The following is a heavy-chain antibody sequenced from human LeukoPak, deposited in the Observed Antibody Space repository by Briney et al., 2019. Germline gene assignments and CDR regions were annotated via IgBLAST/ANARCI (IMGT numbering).Heavy chain of an antibody. CDR3: ARRPDTYYYDSSGYYSPRDDAFDI. Sequence: PSEALSLTCTVSGGSISSYYWSWIRQPAGKGLEWIGRIYTSGSTNYNPSLKSRVTMSVDTSKNQFSLKLSSVTAADTAVYYCARRPDTYYYDSSGYYSPRDDAFDIWGQGTMVTVSS. CDR2: IYTSGST. D-gene: IGHD3-22*01. CDR1: GGSISSYY. J-gene: IGHJ3*02. V-gene: IGHV4-4*07.